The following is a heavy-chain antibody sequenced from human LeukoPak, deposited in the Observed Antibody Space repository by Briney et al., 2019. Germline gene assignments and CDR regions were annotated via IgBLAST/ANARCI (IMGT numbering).Heavy chain of an antibody. D-gene: IGHD1-26*01. CDR2: IYYSGST. Sequence: SETLSLTCTVSGGSVSSYYWSWIRQPPGKGLEWIGYIYYSGSTNYNPSLKSRVTISVDTSKNQFSLKLSSVTAADTAVYYCARGRSGSYGGYAFDIWGQGTMVTVSS. CDR3: ARGRSGSYGGYAFDI. V-gene: IGHV4-59*02. CDR1: GGSVSSYY. J-gene: IGHJ3*02.